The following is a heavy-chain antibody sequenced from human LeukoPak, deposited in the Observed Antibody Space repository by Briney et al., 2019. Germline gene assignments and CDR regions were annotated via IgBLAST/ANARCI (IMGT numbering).Heavy chain of an antibody. D-gene: IGHD3-3*01. CDR1: GFTFSTYA. CDR3: ARALINYDFWSGLDY. J-gene: IGHJ4*02. V-gene: IGHV3-21*01. Sequence: GGSLRLSCAASGFTFSTYAMSWVRQAPGKGPEWVSSISSSSSYIYYADSVKGRLTISRDNAKNSLYLQMNSLRAEDTAVYYCARALINYDFWSGLDYWGQGTLVTVSS. CDR2: ISSSSSYI.